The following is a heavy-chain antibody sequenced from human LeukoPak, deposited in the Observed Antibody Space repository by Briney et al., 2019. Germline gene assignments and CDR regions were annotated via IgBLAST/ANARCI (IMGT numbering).Heavy chain of an antibody. CDR3: ATTKRKDSSGEDY. V-gene: IGHV3-53*01. CDR1: GFTVSSNY. Sequence: RGSLRLSCAASGFTVSSNYMSGVRQAPGKGLEWVSVIYSGGSIYYADSVKGRFTISRGNSKNTLYLQMNSLRAEDTAVYYCATTKRKDSSGEDYWGQGTLVTVSS. J-gene: IGHJ4*02. D-gene: IGHD6-19*01. CDR2: IYSGGSI.